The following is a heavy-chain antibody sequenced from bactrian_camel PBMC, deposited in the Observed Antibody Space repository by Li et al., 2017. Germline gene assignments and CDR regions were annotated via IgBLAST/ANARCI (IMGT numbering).Heavy chain of an antibody. Sequence: VQLVESGGGSVQAGGSLRLACAASGSTSLSTVMAWFHQAPGKQREGVAVIDSDAVTVYADSVKGRFAISKDHANNTVNLMMNSLKPEDTAMYYCAANFGPYCSGPYLARRANFLGQGTQVTVS. CDR2: IDSDAVT. D-gene: IGHD2*01. J-gene: IGHJ4*01. V-gene: IGHV3S53*01. CDR1: GSTSLSTV.